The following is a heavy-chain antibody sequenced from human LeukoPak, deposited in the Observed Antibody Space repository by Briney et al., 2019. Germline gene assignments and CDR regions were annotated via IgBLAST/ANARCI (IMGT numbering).Heavy chain of an antibody. CDR3: ALIAVAEGFDY. V-gene: IGHV3-30*03. D-gene: IGHD6-19*01. Sequence: PGGSLRLSCAASGLTFSSYGMHWVRQAPGKGLEWEAVISYDGSNKYYADSVKGRFTISRDNSKNTLYLQMNSLRAEDTAVYYCALIAVAEGFDYWGQGTLVTVSS. CDR2: ISYDGSNK. J-gene: IGHJ4*02. CDR1: GLTFSSYG.